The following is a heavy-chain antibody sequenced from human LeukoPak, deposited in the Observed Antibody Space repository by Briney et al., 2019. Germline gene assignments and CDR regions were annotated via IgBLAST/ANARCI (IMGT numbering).Heavy chain of an antibody. J-gene: IGHJ4*02. D-gene: IGHD6-13*01. Sequence: GGSLRLSCAASGFTFSSYEMNWVRQAPGKGLEWVSYISSSGSTIYYADSVKGRFTISRDNAKNTRYLQMNSLRAEDTAVYYCARDLGYSSSGFDYWGQGTLVTVSS. CDR3: ARDLGYSSSGFDY. V-gene: IGHV3-48*03. CDR1: GFTFSSYE. CDR2: ISSSGSTI.